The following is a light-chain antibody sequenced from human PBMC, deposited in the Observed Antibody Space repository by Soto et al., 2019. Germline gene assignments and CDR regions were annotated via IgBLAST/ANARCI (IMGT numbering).Light chain of an antibody. CDR2: DVS. J-gene: IGLJ2*01. CDR1: ISDVGSYNY. Sequence: QSALTQPASVSGSPGQSITISCTGTISDVGSYNYVSWYQQYPGKAPKLMIYDVSTRPSGVSDRFSGSKSGNTASLTISGLRADDESDYYCNSYGGTNNYVGFGGGTKLTVL. CDR3: NSYGGTNNYVG. V-gene: IGLV2-14*03.